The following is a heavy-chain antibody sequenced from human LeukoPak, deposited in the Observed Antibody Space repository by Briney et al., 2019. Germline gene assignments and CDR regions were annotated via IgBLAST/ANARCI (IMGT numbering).Heavy chain of an antibody. J-gene: IGHJ4*02. D-gene: IGHD3-9*01. CDR3: ARRVVLTRYYYFDY. CDR1: GFTFSSYA. CDR2: ITGSGGNT. Sequence: GGSLRLSCAAPGFTFSSYAMSRVRQAPGKGLEWVSAITGSGGNTYYADSVKGRFTISRDNSKNTLYLQMNSLGVEDTAVYYCARRVVLTRYYYFDYWGQGTLVIVSS. V-gene: IGHV3-23*01.